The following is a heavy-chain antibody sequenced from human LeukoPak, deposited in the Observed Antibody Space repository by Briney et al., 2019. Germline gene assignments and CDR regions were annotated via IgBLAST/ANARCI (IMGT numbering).Heavy chain of an antibody. CDR1: GGSISPYY. J-gene: IGHJ5*02. Sequence: SETLSLTCTVSGGSISPYYWSWIRQPPGKGLEWIGYVYYCGSTNYDPSLKSRVHISVDTSKSQFSLKLTSVTAADTAVYYCARGGGSGRGNWFDPWGQGSLVIVSS. V-gene: IGHV4-59*01. D-gene: IGHD3-10*01. CDR2: VYYCGST. CDR3: ARGGGSGRGNWFDP.